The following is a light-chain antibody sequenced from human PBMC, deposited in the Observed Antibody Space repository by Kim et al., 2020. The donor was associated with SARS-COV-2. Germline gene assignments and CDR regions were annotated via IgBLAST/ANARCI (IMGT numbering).Light chain of an antibody. CDR2: EDN. J-gene: IGLJ3*02. Sequence: TVHTSWTRSSGSIASNYLHWYQQHPGSAPTTVIYEDNNRPSGGPDRFSCSSDSATNSAFITICGLKTEDEDDYYRQSDGSSSWVFGGGTQLTVL. V-gene: IGLV6-57*03. CDR3: QSDGSSSWV. CDR1: SGSIASNY.